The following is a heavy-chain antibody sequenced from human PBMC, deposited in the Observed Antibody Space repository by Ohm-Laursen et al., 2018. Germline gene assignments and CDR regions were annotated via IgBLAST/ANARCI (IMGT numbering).Heavy chain of an antibody. CDR3: ARAQGTSYYYYGMDV. CDR1: GYSFTSYW. CDR2: IYPGDSDT. Sequence: ESLKISCKGSGYSFTSYWIGWVRQMPGKGLEWMGIIYPGDSDTRYSPSFQGQVTISADKSISTAYLQWSSLKASDTAMYYCARAQGTSYYYYGMDVWGQGTTVTVSS. J-gene: IGHJ6*02. D-gene: IGHD2-2*01. V-gene: IGHV5-51*01.